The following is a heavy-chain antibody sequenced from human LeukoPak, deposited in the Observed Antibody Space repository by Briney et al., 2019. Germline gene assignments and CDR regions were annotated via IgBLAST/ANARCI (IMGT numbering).Heavy chain of an antibody. CDR3: ARLGVAAAGAYYFDY. D-gene: IGHD6-13*01. J-gene: IGHJ4*02. V-gene: IGHV4-30-4*01. Sequence: SSQTLSLTCTVSGGSISSGDYYWSWIRQPPGKGLEWIGYIYYSGSTYYNPSLKSRVTTSVDMSKNQFSLKLSSVTAADTAVYYCARLGVAAAGAYYFDYWGQGTLVTVSS. CDR1: GGSISSGDYY. CDR2: IYYSGST.